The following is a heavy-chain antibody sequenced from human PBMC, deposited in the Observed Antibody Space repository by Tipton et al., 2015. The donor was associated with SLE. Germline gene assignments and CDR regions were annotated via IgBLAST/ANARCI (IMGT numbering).Heavy chain of an antibody. CDR3: ARYIVVVRYFDY. D-gene: IGHD2-21*01. CDR1: GGSFSSYY. CDR2: INHSGST. V-gene: IGHV4-34*01. J-gene: IGHJ4*02. Sequence: TLSLTCAVYGGSFSSYYWSWIRQPPGKGLEWIGEINHSGSTNYNPPLKSRVTISVDTSKNQFSLKLSSVTAADTAVYYCARYIVVVRYFDYWGQGTLVTVSS.